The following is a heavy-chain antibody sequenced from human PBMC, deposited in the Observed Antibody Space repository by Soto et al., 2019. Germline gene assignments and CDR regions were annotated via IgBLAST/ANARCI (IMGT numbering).Heavy chain of an antibody. CDR2: ISSNGGST. CDR1: GFTFSSYA. Sequence: PGGSLRLSCSASGFTFSSYAMHWVRQAPGKGLEYVSAISSNGGSTYYADSVKGRFTISRDNSKNTLYLQMSSLRAEDTAVYYCVNQYNWNDADAFDIWGQGTMVTVS. D-gene: IGHD1-1*01. J-gene: IGHJ3*02. V-gene: IGHV3-64D*08. CDR3: VNQYNWNDADAFDI.